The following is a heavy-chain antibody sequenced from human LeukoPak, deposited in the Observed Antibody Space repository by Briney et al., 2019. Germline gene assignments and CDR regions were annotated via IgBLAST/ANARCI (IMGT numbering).Heavy chain of an antibody. CDR3: ARLGDEIAVSGLKYYHYSHTDV. CDR1: GGSIRDFY. J-gene: IGHJ6*03. V-gene: IGHV4-59*07. D-gene: IGHD6-19*01. Sequence: SVTLSLTCSVSGGSIRDFYWIWLRQPPGKGLEWLGYTYYTGTTNYSPSLRGRVIMSVDTSRNQFSLNLTSVTPADTAVYFCARLGDEIAVSGLKYYHYSHTDVWGSGTTVAVS. CDR2: TYYTGTT.